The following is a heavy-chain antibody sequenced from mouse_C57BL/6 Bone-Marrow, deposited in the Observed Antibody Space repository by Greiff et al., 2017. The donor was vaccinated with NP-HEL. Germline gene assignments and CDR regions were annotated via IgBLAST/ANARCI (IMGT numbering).Heavy chain of an antibody. Sequence: LVESGPELVKPGASVKISCKASGYAFSSSWMNWVKQRPGKGLEWIGRIYPGDGDTNYNGKFKGKATLTADKSSSTAYMQLSSLTSEDSAVYFCARFYDAYYSYYFDYWGQGTTLTVSS. J-gene: IGHJ2*01. CDR2: IYPGDGDT. V-gene: IGHV1-82*01. D-gene: IGHD2-3*01. CDR1: GYAFSSSW. CDR3: ARFYDAYYSYYFDY.